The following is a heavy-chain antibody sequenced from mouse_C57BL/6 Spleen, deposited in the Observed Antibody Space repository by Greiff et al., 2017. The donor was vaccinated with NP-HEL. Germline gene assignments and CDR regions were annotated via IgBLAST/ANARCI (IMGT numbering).Heavy chain of an antibody. Sequence: EVQRVESGGGLVKPGGSLKLSCAASGFTFSDYGMHWVRQAPEKGLVWVAYISSGSSTIYYADTVKGRFTISRDNAKNTLFLQMTSLRSEDTAMYYCAREEFAYWGQGTLVTVSA. CDR2: ISSGSSTI. V-gene: IGHV5-17*01. CDR3: AREEFAY. CDR1: GFTFSDYG. J-gene: IGHJ3*01.